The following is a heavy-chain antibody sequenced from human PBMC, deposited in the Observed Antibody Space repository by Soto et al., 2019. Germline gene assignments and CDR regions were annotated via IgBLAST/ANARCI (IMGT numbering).Heavy chain of an antibody. CDR2: IIPIFGTA. V-gene: IGHV1-69*13. CDR1: GATFTSYA. J-gene: IGHJ6*02. D-gene: IGHD3-16*01. CDR3: AVRGWGYYYYGMDV. Sequence: SVKVSSKASGATFTSYAMSWVRQAPGQGLEWMGGIIPIFGTANYAQKFQGRVTITADESTSTAYMELSSLRSEDTAVYYCAVRGWGYYYYGMDVWGQGTTVT.